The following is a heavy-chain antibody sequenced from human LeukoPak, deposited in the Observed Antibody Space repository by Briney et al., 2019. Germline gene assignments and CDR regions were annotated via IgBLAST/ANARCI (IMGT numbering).Heavy chain of an antibody. D-gene: IGHD2-2*01. V-gene: IGHV4-30-2*01. CDR3: ARNYCSSTSCYPIVGMDV. Sequence: PSETLSLTCTVSGGPISSGGFHWSWIRQRPGKGLEWIGYIYNSGSTYYNPSLKSRVTISVDRSKNQFSLKLSSVTAADTAVYYCARNYCSSTSCYPIVGMDVWGQGTTVTVSS. CDR2: IYNSGST. J-gene: IGHJ6*02. CDR1: GGPISSGGFH.